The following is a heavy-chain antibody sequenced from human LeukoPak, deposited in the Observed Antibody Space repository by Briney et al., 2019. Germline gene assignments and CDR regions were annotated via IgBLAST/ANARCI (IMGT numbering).Heavy chain of an antibody. J-gene: IGHJ4*02. D-gene: IGHD6-19*01. CDR3: ARDPRGWYYFDY. V-gene: IGHV3-30-3*01. Sequence: RPGGSLRLSCAASGFTFSSYAMHWVRQAPGKGLEWVAVISYDGSNKYYADSVKGRFTISRDNSKNTLYLQMNSLRAEDTAVYYCARDPRGWYYFDYWGQGTLVTVSS. CDR2: ISYDGSNK. CDR1: GFTFSSYA.